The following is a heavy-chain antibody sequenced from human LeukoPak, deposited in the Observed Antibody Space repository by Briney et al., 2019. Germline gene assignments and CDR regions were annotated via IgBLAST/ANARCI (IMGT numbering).Heavy chain of an antibody. Sequence: GASVKVSCKASGYTFTSYGISWVRQAPGQGLEWMGWISAYNGNTNYAQKFQGRVTITADESTSTAYMELSSLRSEDTAVYYCARGGSSTSWRWWFDPWGQGTLVTVSS. D-gene: IGHD2-2*01. V-gene: IGHV1-18*01. CDR1: GYTFTSYG. CDR3: ARGGSSTSWRWWFDP. CDR2: ISAYNGNT. J-gene: IGHJ5*02.